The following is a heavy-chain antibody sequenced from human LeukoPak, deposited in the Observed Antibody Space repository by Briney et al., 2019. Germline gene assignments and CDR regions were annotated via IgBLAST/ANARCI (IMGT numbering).Heavy chain of an antibody. Sequence: ASVKVSCKVSGHTLTESPIYWVRQSPGKGLEWMGGFDPENGERIYAQKFQGRVTMTEDTSTETAYMELSSLRSEDTAVYYCARGPGLLCSGGGCYRGGSFDYWGQGTLVTVSS. D-gene: IGHD2-15*01. CDR3: ARGPGLLCSGGGCYRGGSFDY. J-gene: IGHJ4*02. CDR1: GHTLTESP. V-gene: IGHV1-24*01. CDR2: FDPENGER.